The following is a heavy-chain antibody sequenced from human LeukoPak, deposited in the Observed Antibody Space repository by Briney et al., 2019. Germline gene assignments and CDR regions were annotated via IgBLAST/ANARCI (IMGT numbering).Heavy chain of an antibody. J-gene: IGHJ3*02. CDR2: ISSSGGTI. Sequence: GGSLRLSCAASGFTFSNYAMHWVRQAPGKGLEWVSYISSSGGTIYYADSVKGRFTISRDNAKNSLYLQMNSLRAEDTAVYYCARDVPGVLGDALDIWGQGTMVTVSS. CDR1: GFTFSNYA. D-gene: IGHD3-16*01. V-gene: IGHV3-48*03. CDR3: ARDVPGVLGDALDI.